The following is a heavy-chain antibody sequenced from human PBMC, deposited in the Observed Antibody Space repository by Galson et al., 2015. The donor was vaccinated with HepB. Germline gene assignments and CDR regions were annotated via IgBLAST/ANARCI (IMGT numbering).Heavy chain of an antibody. Sequence: SVKVSCKASGYTFTSYGISWVRQAPGQGLEWMGWISAYNGNTNYAQKLQGRVTMTTDTSTSTAYMELRSLRSDDTAVYYCARVRHYDFWSGYYPDYWGQGTLVTVSS. J-gene: IGHJ4*02. CDR2: ISAYNGNT. CDR1: GYTFTSYG. D-gene: IGHD3-3*01. V-gene: IGHV1-18*01. CDR3: ARVRHYDFWSGYYPDY.